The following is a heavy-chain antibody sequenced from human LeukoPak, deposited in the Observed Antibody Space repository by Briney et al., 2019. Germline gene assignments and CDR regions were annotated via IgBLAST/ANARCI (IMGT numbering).Heavy chain of an antibody. V-gene: IGHV4-59*11. Sequence: SETLSLTCTVSGGSISSHYWSWIRQPPGKGLEWIGYIYYSGSTNYNPSLKSRVTISVDTSKNQFSLKLSSVTAADTAVHYCARVGQQLVLDYWGQGTLVTVSS. CDR3: ARVGQQLVLDY. CDR1: GGSISSHY. J-gene: IGHJ4*02. CDR2: IYYSGST. D-gene: IGHD6-13*01.